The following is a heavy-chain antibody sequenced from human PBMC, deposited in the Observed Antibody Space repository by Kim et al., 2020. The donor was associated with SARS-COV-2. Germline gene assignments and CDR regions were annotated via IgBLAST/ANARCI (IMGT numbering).Heavy chain of an antibody. V-gene: IGHV3-23*01. J-gene: IGHJ4*02. D-gene: IGHD2-15*01. CDR2: K. Sequence: KTSADAVKGRFTISRDNSTNTLYLQMNSLRAEDTAVYYCAKKTGRGFDYWGQGTLVTVSS. CDR3: AKKTGRGFDY.